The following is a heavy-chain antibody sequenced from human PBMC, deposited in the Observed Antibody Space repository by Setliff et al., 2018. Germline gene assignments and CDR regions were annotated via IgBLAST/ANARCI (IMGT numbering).Heavy chain of an antibody. CDR3: VREGVDSRSSTDYRYYMDV. CDR2: TIPMFGTT. CDR1: GGTFSSYG. J-gene: IGHJ6*03. V-gene: IGHV1-69*05. D-gene: IGHD3-22*01. Sequence: SVKVSCKASGGTFSSYGISWVRQAPGQGLEWMGGTIPMFGTTDYARKFQGRVTIITDESTSTAYMQLSSLRSEDTAVYYCVREGVDSRSSTDYRYYMDVWGKGTTVTVSS.